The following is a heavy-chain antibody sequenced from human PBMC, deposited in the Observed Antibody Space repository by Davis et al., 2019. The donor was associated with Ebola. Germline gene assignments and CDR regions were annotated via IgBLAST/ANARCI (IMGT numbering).Heavy chain of an antibody. CDR3: ARPSGGYGMDV. D-gene: IGHD3-10*01. Sequence: MPSETLSLTCTVSGDSSRSSYWSWIRQPPGKGLEWIGYIYYSRSTNYNPSLKSRVTISLDTSKNQFSLKLSSVTAADTAVYYCARPSGGYGMDVWGKGTTVTVSS. J-gene: IGHJ6*04. CDR2: IYYSRST. V-gene: IGHV4-59*12. CDR1: GDSSRSSY.